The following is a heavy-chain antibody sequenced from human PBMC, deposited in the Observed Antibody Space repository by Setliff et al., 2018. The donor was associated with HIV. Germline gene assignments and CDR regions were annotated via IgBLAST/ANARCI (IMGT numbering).Heavy chain of an antibody. V-gene: IGHV4-39*07. J-gene: IGHJ3*02. Sequence: SETLSLTCTASGGSMSSSSYYWGWIRQTPDKGLEWIGIIYYSGATYYNPSLTSRVTISVDTSRNQFSLKLRSVTAADTAVYYCARAEWIQLWFGAFDIWGQGTMVTVSS. CDR3: ARAEWIQLWFGAFDI. CDR2: IYYSGAT. CDR1: GGSMSSSSYY. D-gene: IGHD5-18*01.